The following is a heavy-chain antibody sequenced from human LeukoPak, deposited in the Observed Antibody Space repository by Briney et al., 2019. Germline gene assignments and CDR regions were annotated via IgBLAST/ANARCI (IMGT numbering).Heavy chain of an antibody. J-gene: IGHJ4*02. V-gene: IGHV3-30*02. D-gene: IGHD3-22*01. Sequence: GGSLILSCAASGFTFSSYGMHWVRQAPGKGLEWVAVIWYDGSNKYYADSVKGRFTISRDNSKNTLYLQMNSLRAEDTAVYYCAKDSTMSYFDYWGQGTLVTVSS. CDR3: AKDSTMSYFDY. CDR2: IWYDGSNK. CDR1: GFTFSSYG.